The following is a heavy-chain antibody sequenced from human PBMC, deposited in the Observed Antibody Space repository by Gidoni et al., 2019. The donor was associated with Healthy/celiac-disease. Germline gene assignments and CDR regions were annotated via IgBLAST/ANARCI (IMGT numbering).Heavy chain of an antibody. CDR2: ISSSSSTI. CDR1: GFTFRSYS. D-gene: IGHD1-1*01. CDR3: ARDQALGRGRIEMEGAFDI. V-gene: IGHV3-48*01. J-gene: IGHJ3*02. Sequence: EVQLVESGGGLVQPGGSLRLSCAASGFTFRSYSMNWVRQAPGKGLEWFSYISSSSSTIYYADSVKGRFTISRDNAKNSLYLQMNSLRAEDTAVYYCARDQALGRGRIEMEGAFDIWDQGTMVTVSS.